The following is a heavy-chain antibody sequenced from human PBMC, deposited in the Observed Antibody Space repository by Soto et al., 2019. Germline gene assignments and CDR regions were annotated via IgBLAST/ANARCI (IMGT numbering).Heavy chain of an antibody. J-gene: IGHJ4*02. D-gene: IGHD1-1*01. CDR1: GFTFSSYG. V-gene: IGHV3-30*18. Sequence: QVQLVESGGGAVQPGRSLRLSCAASGFTFSSYGMHWVRQAPGKGLEWVAVISYDGSNKYYADSVKGRFTISRDNSKNTLYLQMNSLRAEDTAVYYCAKDATGTRGPFDYWGQGTLVTVSS. CDR2: ISYDGSNK. CDR3: AKDATGTRGPFDY.